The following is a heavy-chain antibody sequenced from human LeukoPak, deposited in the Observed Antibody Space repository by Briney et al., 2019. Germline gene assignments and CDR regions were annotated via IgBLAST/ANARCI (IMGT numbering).Heavy chain of an antibody. CDR1: GYTFTSYG. J-gene: IGHJ4*02. V-gene: IGHV1-18*01. CDR3: AREPPRDDSSGFDY. D-gene: IGHD3-22*01. Sequence: ASVKVSCKASGYTFTSYGISWVRQAPGPGLEWMGWISAYNGNTNYAQKLQGRVTMTTDTSTSTAYMELRSLRSDDTAVYYCAREPPRDDSSGFDYWGQGALVTVSS. CDR2: ISAYNGNT.